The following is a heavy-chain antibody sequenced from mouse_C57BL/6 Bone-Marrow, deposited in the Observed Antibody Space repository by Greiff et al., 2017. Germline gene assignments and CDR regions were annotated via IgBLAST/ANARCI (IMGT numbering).Heavy chain of an antibody. CDR1: GYTFTDYE. Sequence: QVQLQQSGAELVRPGASVTLSCKASGYTFTDYEMHWVKQTPVHGLEWIGAIDPETGGTAYNQKFKGKAILTADKSSSTSYMELRSLTSEDSAVYCCTGWLLPYWYFDVWGTGTTVTVSS. J-gene: IGHJ1*03. D-gene: IGHD2-3*01. V-gene: IGHV1-15*01. CDR2: IDPETGGT. CDR3: TGWLLPYWYFDV.